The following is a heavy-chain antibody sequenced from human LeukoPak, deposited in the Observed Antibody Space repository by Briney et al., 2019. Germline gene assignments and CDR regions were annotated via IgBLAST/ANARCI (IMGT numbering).Heavy chain of an antibody. CDR2: IISDGSSR. CDR3: ARDRGAAALDI. D-gene: IGHD6-13*01. Sequence: GGSLRLSCAASGFTFSSYWMHWVRQAPGKGLMWVSRIISDGSSRSYADSVKGRFTISRDSAKNTLYLQMNSLRAEDTAVYYCARDRGAAALDIWGQGTMVTVSS. J-gene: IGHJ3*02. CDR1: GFTFSSYW. V-gene: IGHV3-74*01.